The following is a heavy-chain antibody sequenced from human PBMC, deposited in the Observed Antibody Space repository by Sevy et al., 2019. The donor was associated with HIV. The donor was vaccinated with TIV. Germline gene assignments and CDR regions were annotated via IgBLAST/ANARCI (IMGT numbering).Heavy chain of an antibody. CDR3: ATGDPIAVSVRLIDY. Sequence: ASVKVSCKVSGYTLTELSMHWVRQAPGKGLEWMGGFDPEDGETIYVQKFQGRVTMTEDTSTDTAYMEMSSLRSEDTAVYYCATGDPIAVSVRLIDYRGQGTLVTVSS. CDR1: GYTLTELS. D-gene: IGHD6-19*01. J-gene: IGHJ4*02. V-gene: IGHV1-24*01. CDR2: FDPEDGET.